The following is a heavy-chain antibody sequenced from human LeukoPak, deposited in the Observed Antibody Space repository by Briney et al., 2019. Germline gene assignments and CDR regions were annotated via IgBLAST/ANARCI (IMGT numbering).Heavy chain of an antibody. V-gene: IGHV3-23*01. CDR3: AKGPPSRITARAPYYFYYMDV. J-gene: IGHJ6*03. D-gene: IGHD6-13*01. Sequence: GGSLRLSCAASGFTFSSYGMHWVRQAPGKGLEWVSGFSGTGGSTYYADSVKGRFTISRDNSKNTLSLQMNSLRAADTAVYYCAKGPPSRITARAPYYFYYMDVWGQGTTVTVSS. CDR2: FSGTGGST. CDR1: GFTFSSYG.